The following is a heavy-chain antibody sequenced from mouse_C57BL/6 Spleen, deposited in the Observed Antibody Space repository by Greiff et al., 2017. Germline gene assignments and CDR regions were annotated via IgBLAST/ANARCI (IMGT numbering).Heavy chain of an antibody. J-gene: IGHJ2*01. V-gene: IGHV1-72*01. CDR3: AREGGDY. CDR1: GYTFTSYW. CDR2: IYPNSGGT. Sequence: QVQLQQPGAELVKPGASVKLSCKASGYTFTSYWMHWVKQRPGRGLEWIGGIYPNSGGTKYNEKFKSKATLTVDKPSSTAYMQLSSLTSEYSAVYYCAREGGDYWGQGTALTVSS.